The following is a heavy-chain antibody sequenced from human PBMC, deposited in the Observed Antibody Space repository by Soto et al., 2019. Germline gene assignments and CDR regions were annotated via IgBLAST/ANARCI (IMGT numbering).Heavy chain of an antibody. J-gene: IGHJ6*02. V-gene: IGHV3-30*18. Sequence: GGSLRLSCAASGFTFSDYAMSWVRQAPGKGLEWVAVISYDGSNKYYADSVKGRFTISRDNSKNTLYLQMNSLRAEDTAVYYCAKAQHGIGSSYYYYYGMDVWGQGTTVTVSS. CDR3: AKAQHGIGSSYYYYYGMDV. D-gene: IGHD6-13*01. CDR2: ISYDGSNK. CDR1: GFTFSDYA.